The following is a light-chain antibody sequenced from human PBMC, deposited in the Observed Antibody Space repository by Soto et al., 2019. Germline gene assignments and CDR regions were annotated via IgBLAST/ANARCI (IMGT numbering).Light chain of an antibody. CDR3: QQYNNWPRT. CDR1: QSISSN. CDR2: GAS. V-gene: IGKV3-15*01. J-gene: IGKJ2*01. Sequence: EIVMTQSPATLSVSPGERATLSCRASQSISSNLAWYQQKPGQAPRLLIYGASTRATAFPARFSGSGSGTEFTLTISSLQSEDFAVYYCQQYNNWPRTFGQGTKLEIK.